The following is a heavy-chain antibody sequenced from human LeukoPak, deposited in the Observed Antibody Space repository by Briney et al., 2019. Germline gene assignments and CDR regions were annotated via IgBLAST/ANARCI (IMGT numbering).Heavy chain of an antibody. V-gene: IGHV3-23*01. D-gene: IGHD5-24*01. CDR1: GFTFSSYA. CDR3: AKGRDGYNYPNYFDY. Sequence: GSLRLSCAASGFTFSSYAMSWVRQAPGKGPEWVSAISHSGGTTYYADSVKGRFTITRDNSKNTLYLQMNSLRAEDTAVYYCAKGRDGYNYPNYFDYWGQGTLVTVSS. CDR2: ISHSGGTT. J-gene: IGHJ4*02.